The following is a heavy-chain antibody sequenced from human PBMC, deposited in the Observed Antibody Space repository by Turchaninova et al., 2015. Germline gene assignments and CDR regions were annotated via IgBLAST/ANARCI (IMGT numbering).Heavy chain of an antibody. CDR3: ARDWGRSGSYAMY. V-gene: IGHV3-30-3*01. D-gene: IGHD1-26*01. CDR1: GFTFSSYA. CDR2: ISDDGSNK. J-gene: IGHJ4*02. Sequence: VESWGGVVQPGRSLRLSCAASGFTFSSYAMHWVRQAPGKGLEWVEVISDDGSNKNYADSVKGRFTISRDNSKNTLYLQMNSLRAEDTAVYYCARDWGRSGSYAMYWGQGTLVTVSS.